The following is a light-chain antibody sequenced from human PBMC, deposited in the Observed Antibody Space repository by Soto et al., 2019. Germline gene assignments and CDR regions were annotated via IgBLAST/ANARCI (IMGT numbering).Light chain of an antibody. CDR3: MQSTQLPPT. CDR1: QSLMHITGETF. V-gene: IGKV2D-29*02. Sequence: DVMRTQTPLSLSVAPGQPASISCKSSQSLMHITGETFLFWYLQKPGQSPQLXIYEVSTRVSGVPDRFSGSGSGTEFTLEISRVESDDVGIFYCMQSTQLPPTFGQGTRLEIK. CDR2: EVS. J-gene: IGKJ5*01.